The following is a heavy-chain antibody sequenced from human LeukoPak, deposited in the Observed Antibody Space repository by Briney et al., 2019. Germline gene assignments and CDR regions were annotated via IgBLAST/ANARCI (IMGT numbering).Heavy chain of an antibody. V-gene: IGHV1-18*04. Sequence: GESLKISCKGSGYSFTSYWIGWVRPAPGQGLEWMGWISAYNGNTNYAQKLQGRVTMTTDTSTSTAYMELRSLRSDDTALYYCATLHPKKPQDFDYWGQGTLVTVSS. CDR1: GYSFTSYW. D-gene: IGHD1-14*01. CDR3: ATLHPKKPQDFDY. CDR2: ISAYNGNT. J-gene: IGHJ4*02.